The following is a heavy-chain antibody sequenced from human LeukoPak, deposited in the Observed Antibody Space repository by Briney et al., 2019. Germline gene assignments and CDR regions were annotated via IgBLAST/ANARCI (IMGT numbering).Heavy chain of an antibody. J-gene: IGHJ4*02. Sequence: ESGPTLVNPPQTLTLTCTFSGFSLSTGGMCVSWIRQPPGKALEWLARIDWDNDKYYSTSLKTRLTISKDTSKNQVVLTMTNMDPVDTATYYCARGYYDTSAYIDYWGQGTLVTVSS. V-gene: IGHV2-70*11. CDR2: IDWDNDK. CDR3: ARGYYDTSAYIDY. D-gene: IGHD3-22*01. CDR1: GFSLSTGGMC.